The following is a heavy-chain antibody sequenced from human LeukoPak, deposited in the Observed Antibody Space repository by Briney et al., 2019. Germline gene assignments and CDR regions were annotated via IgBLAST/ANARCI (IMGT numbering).Heavy chain of an antibody. J-gene: IGHJ4*02. CDR2: VNSSSSYT. Sequence: PGGSLRLSCAASGFTFSDYYMSWIRQAPGKGLEWVSYVNSSSSYTHYTDSVKGRFTISRDNAKNTLYLQMNSLRAEDTAVYYCARGGGYWRLDYWGQGTLVTVSS. D-gene: IGHD2-8*02. CDR1: GFTFSDYY. V-gene: IGHV3-11*05. CDR3: ARGGGYWRLDY.